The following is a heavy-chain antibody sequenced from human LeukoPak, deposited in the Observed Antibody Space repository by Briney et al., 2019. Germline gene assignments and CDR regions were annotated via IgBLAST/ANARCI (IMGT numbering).Heavy chain of an antibody. CDR2: IVVGSGVT. D-gene: IGHD4-17*01. Sequence: ASVKVSCKASGFTFTSSAMQWVRQARGQRLEWIGWIVVGSGVTNYAQKFQERVTITRDTSTRTAYMELSSLRSEDTAVYYCAASNDYGDYVGYWGQGTLVTVSS. J-gene: IGHJ4*02. CDR1: GFTFTSSA. V-gene: IGHV1-58*02. CDR3: AASNDYGDYVGY.